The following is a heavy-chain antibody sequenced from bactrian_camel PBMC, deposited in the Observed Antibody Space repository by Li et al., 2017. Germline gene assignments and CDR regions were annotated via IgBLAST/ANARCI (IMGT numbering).Heavy chain of an antibody. D-gene: IGHD3*01. J-gene: IGHJ4*01. CDR3: AAGRGRSDCSRLEGVGY. V-gene: IGHV3S53*01. CDR1: GDTANSC. Sequence: HVQLVESGGASVQAGGSLRLSCAASGDTANSCMGWFRQAPGKEREGVAVLNGDGSTSYVDSVKGRFTISQGNATNTVDLQMNGLKPEDAAMYYCAAGRGRSDCSRLEGVGYWGQGTQVTVS. CDR2: LNGDGST.